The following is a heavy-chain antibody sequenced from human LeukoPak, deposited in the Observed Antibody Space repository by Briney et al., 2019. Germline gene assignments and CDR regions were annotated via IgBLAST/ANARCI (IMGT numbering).Heavy chain of an antibody. CDR2: INHSGST. CDR1: GGSFSVYY. J-gene: IGHJ6*02. Sequence: SETLSLTCAVYGGSFSVYYWSWIRQPPGKGLEWIGEINHSGSTNYNPSLKSRVTISVDTSKNQFSLKLSSVTAADTAVYYCARLWSGYYYYGMDVWGQGTTVTVSS. D-gene: IGHD3-3*01. V-gene: IGHV4-34*01. CDR3: ARLWSGYYYYGMDV.